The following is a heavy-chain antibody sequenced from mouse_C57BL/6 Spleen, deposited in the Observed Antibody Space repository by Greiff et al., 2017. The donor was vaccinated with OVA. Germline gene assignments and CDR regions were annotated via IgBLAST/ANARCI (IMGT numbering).Heavy chain of an antibody. V-gene: IGHV1-42*01. CDR1: GYSFTGYY. Sequence: VQLKQSGPELVKPGASVKISCKASGYSFTGYYMNWVKQSPEKSLEWIGEINPSTGGTTYNQKFKAKATLTVDKSSSTAYMQLKSLTSEDSAVYYCARRGAYYYGSSLFDYWGQGTTLTVSS. CDR3: ARRGAYYYGSSLFDY. J-gene: IGHJ2*01. CDR2: INPSTGGT. D-gene: IGHD1-1*01.